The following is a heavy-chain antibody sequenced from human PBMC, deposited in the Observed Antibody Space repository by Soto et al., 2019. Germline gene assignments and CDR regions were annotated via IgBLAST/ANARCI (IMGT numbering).Heavy chain of an antibody. V-gene: IGHV3-30*03. CDR3: ASECKHDGLDY. CDR2: ISYDGSNK. D-gene: IGHD1-1*01. CDR1: GFTFSSYG. Sequence: GGSLRLSCAASGFTFSSYGMHWVRQAPGKGLEWVAVISYDGSNKYYADSVKGRFTISRDNSKNTLYLQMDSLRTEDTAVYYCASECKHDGLDYWGQGTLVTVSS. J-gene: IGHJ4*02.